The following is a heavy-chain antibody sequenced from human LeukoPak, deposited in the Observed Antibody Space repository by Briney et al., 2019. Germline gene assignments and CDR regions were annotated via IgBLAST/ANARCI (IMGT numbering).Heavy chain of an antibody. CDR2: MNPNSGNT. J-gene: IGHJ4*02. Sequence: ASVKVSCKASGYTFTSYDINWVRQATGQGLEWMGWMNPNSGNTGYAQKFQGRVTMTRNTSISTAYMELSSLRSEDTAVYYCARGSRSGWYEFFDYWGQGTLVTVSS. CDR3: ARGSRSGWYEFFDY. V-gene: IGHV1-8*01. D-gene: IGHD6-19*01. CDR1: GYTFTSYD.